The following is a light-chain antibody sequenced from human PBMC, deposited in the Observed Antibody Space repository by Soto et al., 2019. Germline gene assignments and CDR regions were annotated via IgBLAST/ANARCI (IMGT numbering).Light chain of an antibody. V-gene: IGKV3-20*01. J-gene: IGKJ1*01. CDR3: QQYGSSLWT. CDR1: QSVSSSY. CDR2: GAS. Sequence: EIVLTQSPGTLSLSPGERATLSCRASQSVSSSYLAWYQQKPGQAPRLHIYGASSRATGIPNRFSGSGPGTDFTLTTSRLGPEDFAVYYCQQYGSSLWTFGQGTKVEIK.